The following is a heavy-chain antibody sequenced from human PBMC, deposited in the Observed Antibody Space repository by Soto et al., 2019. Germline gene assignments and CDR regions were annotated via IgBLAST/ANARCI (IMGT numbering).Heavy chain of an antibody. J-gene: IGHJ5*01. D-gene: IGHD2-15*01. Sequence: EVQLAESGGGLVQPGGSLRLSCAASGFTFNSYWMHWVRQVPGKGLVWVSRINNDGSTTNYADSVKGRFTISRDNARNTVYLQMNSLRADDTAVYYCVRGVIAANWFDSWGQGTLVTVSS. CDR1: GFTFNSYW. V-gene: IGHV3-74*01. CDR3: VRGVIAANWFDS. CDR2: INNDGSTT.